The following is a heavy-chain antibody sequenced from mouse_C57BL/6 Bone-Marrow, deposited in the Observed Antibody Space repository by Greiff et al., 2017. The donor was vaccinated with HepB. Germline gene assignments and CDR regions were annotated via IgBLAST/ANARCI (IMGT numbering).Heavy chain of an antibody. CDR3: ARSYGSSYLYAMDY. D-gene: IGHD1-1*01. CDR2: FHPYNDDT. J-gene: IGHJ4*01. V-gene: IGHV1-47*01. CDR1: GYTFTTYP. Sequence: QVQLKESGAELVKPGASVKMSCKASGYTFTTYPIEWMKQNHGKSLEWIGNFHPYNDDTKYNEKFKGKATLTVEKSSSTVYLELSRLTSDDSAVYYCARSYGSSYLYAMDYWGQGTSVTVSS.